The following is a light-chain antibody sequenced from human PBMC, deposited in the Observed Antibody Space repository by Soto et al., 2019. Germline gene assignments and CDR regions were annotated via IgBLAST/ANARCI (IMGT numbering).Light chain of an antibody. CDR1: QSVSSGY. J-gene: IGKJ5*01. CDR2: GAS. V-gene: IGKV3-20*01. Sequence: VLAQSPGTLSLSPGERAALCCRAGQSVSSGYLAWYQQKPGHAPRLLIYGASTRATGIPDRFSGSVSGTDFTLTISRLEPEDFAVYYCQQYSSSPSITFGQGTRLEIK. CDR3: QQYSSSPSIT.